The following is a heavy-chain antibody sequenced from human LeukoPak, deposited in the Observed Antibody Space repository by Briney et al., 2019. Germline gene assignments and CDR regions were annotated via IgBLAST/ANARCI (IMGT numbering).Heavy chain of an antibody. CDR2: INPNSGDT. D-gene: IGHD6-6*01. CDR1: GYTFTYYY. J-gene: IGHJ4*02. Sequence: ASVKVSCKASGYTFTYYYIHWVRQAPGQGLEWIGWINPNSGDTNYAQKFQGRVTMTRDTSISTAYMELGRLRSDDTAVFYCARDGSSSVDFWGQGTLVTVSS. CDR3: ARDGSSSVDF. V-gene: IGHV1-2*02.